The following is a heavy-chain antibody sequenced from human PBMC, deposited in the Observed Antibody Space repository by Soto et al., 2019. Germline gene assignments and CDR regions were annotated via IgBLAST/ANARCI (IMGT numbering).Heavy chain of an antibody. D-gene: IGHD6-13*01. CDR3: ARDTSLVAAAGRRRVWFDP. J-gene: IGHJ5*02. Sequence: PSQTLSLTCAISGDSVSSKSAAWNWIRQSPSRGLEWLGRTYYRSKWYNDYAVSVKSRITINPDTSKNQFSLQLNSVTPEDTAVYYCARDTSLVAAAGRRRVWFDPWGQGTLVTVSS. V-gene: IGHV6-1*01. CDR1: GDSVSSKSAA. CDR2: TYYRSKWYN.